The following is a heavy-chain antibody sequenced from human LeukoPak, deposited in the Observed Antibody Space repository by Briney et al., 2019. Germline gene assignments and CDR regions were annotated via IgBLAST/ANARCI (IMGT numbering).Heavy chain of an antibody. CDR3: ARHLSGDDI. CDR1: GFIVSSNY. V-gene: IGHV3-53*01. J-gene: IGHJ3*02. Sequence: GRSLRLSCAASGFIVSSNYMSWVRQAPGKGLEWVSIIYSGGSTYYADSVKGRFTISRGNSKNTLYLQMNSLRAEDTAVYYCARHLSGDDIWGQGTMVTVSS. CDR2: IYSGGST. D-gene: IGHD4-17*01.